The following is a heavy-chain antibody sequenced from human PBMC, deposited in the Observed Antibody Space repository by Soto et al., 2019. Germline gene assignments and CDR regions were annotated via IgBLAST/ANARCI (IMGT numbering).Heavy chain of an antibody. D-gene: IGHD3-3*01. J-gene: IGHJ4*02. CDR1: GFSFSNYN. Sequence: EVQLVESGGGLVQPGGSLRLSCVASGFSFSNYNMNWVRQAPGKGLEWVSYITDSSDTVHYADSVRGRFTISRDNAESSLYLQMNSLRDEDTAVYFCARDFGHGYYLDYWGRGTRVTVSS. CDR2: ITDSSDTV. V-gene: IGHV3-48*02. CDR3: ARDFGHGYYLDY.